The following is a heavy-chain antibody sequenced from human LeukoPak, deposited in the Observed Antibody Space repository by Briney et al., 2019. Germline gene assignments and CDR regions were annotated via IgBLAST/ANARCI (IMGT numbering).Heavy chain of an antibody. J-gene: IGHJ4*02. D-gene: IGHD3-9*01. CDR2: IWYDGSNK. CDR1: GFTFTTYG. CDR3: ATLGQYDILTGY. Sequence: PGRSLRLSCAASGFTFTTYGMHWVRQAPGKGLEWVAIIWYDGSNKYYADSVKGRFTISRDNSKTTLYLQMNSLRAEDTAVYYCATLGQYDILTGYWGQGTLVTVSS. V-gene: IGHV3-33*01.